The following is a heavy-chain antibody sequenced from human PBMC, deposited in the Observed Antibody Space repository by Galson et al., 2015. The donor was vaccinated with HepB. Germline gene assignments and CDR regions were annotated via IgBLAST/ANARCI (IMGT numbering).Heavy chain of an antibody. J-gene: IGHJ4*02. CDR2: ISYDGSNK. CDR3: AKTYDFWSGYLDY. Sequence: SLRLSCAASGFTFSSYGMHWVRQAPGKGLEWVAVISYDGSNKYYADSVKGRFTISRDNSKNTLYLQMNSLRAEDTAVYYCAKTYDFWSGYLDYWGQGTLVTVSS. CDR1: GFTFSSYG. V-gene: IGHV3-30*18. D-gene: IGHD3-3*01.